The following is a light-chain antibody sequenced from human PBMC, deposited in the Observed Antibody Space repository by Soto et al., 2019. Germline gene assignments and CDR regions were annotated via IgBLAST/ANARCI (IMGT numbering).Light chain of an antibody. CDR1: SNDVGGYKY. V-gene: IGLV2-11*01. CDR2: DVS. Sequence: QSALTQPRSVSGSPGQSVTISCTGTSNDVGGYKYVSWYQQYPGKAPKLMIYDVSKRPSGVPDRFSGSKSGNTASLTISGLQAEDVADYYCCSYAGSYTFVFGTGTKLTVL. J-gene: IGLJ1*01. CDR3: CSYAGSYTFV.